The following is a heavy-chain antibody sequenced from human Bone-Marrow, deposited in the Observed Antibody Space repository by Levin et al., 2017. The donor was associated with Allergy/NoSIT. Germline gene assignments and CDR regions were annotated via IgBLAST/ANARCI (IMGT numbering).Heavy chain of an antibody. CDR1: GFTFTSSA. V-gene: IGHV1-58*01. Sequence: SVKVSCKASGFTFTSSAVQWVRQARGQRLEWIGWIVVGSGNTNYAQKFQERVTITRDMSTSTAYMELSSLRSEDTAVYYCAAEPPNMYSGSYCPLGYWGQGTLVTVSS. J-gene: IGHJ4*02. CDR2: IVVGSGNT. CDR3: AAEPPNMYSGSYCPLGY. D-gene: IGHD1-26*01.